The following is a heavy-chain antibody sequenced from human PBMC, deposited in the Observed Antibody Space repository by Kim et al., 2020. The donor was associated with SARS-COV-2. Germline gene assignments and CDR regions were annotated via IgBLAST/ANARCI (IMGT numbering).Heavy chain of an antibody. CDR2: ISYDGSNK. Sequence: GGSLRLSCAASGFTFSSYGMHWVRQAPGKGLEWVAVISYDGSNKYYADSVKGRFTISRDNSKNTLYLQMNSLRAEDTAVYYCAKDRGGMPWFDHWGQGTL. V-gene: IGHV3-30*18. CDR3: AKDRGGMPWFDH. D-gene: IGHD3-16*01. CDR1: GFTFSSYG. J-gene: IGHJ5*02.